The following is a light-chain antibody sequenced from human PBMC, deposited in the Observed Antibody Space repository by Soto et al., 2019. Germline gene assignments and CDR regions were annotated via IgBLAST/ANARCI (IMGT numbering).Light chain of an antibody. CDR1: SSNLGAGYD. V-gene: IGLV1-40*01. Sequence: QSVLTQPPSVSGAPGQRVTISCTGNSSNLGAGYDVHWYQQLPGAAPKLVIFGNRNRPSGVPERFSGSKSGTSATLGITGLQTGDEADYYCAAWDSSLSELVFGGGTKLTVL. J-gene: IGLJ2*01. CDR3: AAWDSSLSELV. CDR2: GNR.